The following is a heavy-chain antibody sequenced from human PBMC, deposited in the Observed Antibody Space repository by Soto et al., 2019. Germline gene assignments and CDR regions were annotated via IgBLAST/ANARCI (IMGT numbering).Heavy chain of an antibody. CDR2: INSDGSST. CDR1: GFTFSSDW. Sequence: EVQLVESGGGLVQPGGSLRLSCAASGFTFSSDWMHWVRQAPGTGLVWVSRINSDGSSTSYADSVKGRFTISRDNAKNTLYLQMNRLRAEDTAAYYCARDLDGVTTLYYYYYGMAVWGQGTTVTVS. D-gene: IGHD4-4*01. V-gene: IGHV3-74*01. CDR3: ARDLDGVTTLYYYYYGMAV. J-gene: IGHJ6*02.